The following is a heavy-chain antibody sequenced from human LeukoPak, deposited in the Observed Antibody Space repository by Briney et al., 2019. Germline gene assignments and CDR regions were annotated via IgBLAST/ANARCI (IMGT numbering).Heavy chain of an antibody. CDR2: IYSDGHT. V-gene: IGHV3-53*01. Sequence: GGSLRLSCTASGFSVNNYMSWVRQAPGKGLEWVSVIYSDGHTYGTDSVKGRFTISRDNSRNTLHLQMNSLRVDDTAVYYCARSYSSSSGGLYFFDTWGQGTLVTVSS. J-gene: IGHJ4*02. CDR1: GFSVNNY. CDR3: ARSYSSSSGGLYFFDT. D-gene: IGHD6-6*01.